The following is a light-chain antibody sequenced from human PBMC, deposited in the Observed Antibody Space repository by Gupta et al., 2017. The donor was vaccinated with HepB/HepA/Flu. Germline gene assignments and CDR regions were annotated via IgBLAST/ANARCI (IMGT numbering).Light chain of an antibody. J-gene: IGKJ1*01. CDR1: QSHLHYNGSNY. V-gene: IGKV2-28*01. CDR3: MQPLQTPWT. CDR2: LAS. Sequence: GLTRPPLPLPSPSGGSAPISCRSNQSHLHYNGSNYFHWYLQKPGQSPQLLIYLASNRASGVSDRFSGSGSGTDFTLKISRVEADDVGIYHCMQPLQTPWTFGQGTKVELK.